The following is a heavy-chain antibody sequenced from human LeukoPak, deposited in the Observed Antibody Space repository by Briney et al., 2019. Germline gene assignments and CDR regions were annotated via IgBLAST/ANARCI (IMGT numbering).Heavy chain of an antibody. J-gene: IGHJ4*02. CDR1: GFTFSSYW. V-gene: IGHV3-74*01. Sequence: GGSLRLSCTAFGFTFSSYWMHWVRQAPGKGLVWVSRINSDGGSTSYADSVKGRFTISRDNAKNTLYLQMNSLRAEDTAVYYCARRIQGMAPYYFDYWGQGTLVTVSS. D-gene: IGHD5-24*01. CDR2: INSDGGST. CDR3: ARRIQGMAPYYFDY.